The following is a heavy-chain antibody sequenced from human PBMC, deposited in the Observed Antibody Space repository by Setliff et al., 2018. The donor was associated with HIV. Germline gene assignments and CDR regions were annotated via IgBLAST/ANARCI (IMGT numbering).Heavy chain of an antibody. V-gene: IGHV3-49*04. Sequence: PGGSLRLSCAASGFTFGDYGMNWVRQTPGKGLEWVGFIGSRTYGGTTEYAASVKGRFTISRDDSKSIAFLQMYSLKTEDTAVYYCSRLRGYSFGLASYYYYYMDVWGKGTTVTVSS. CDR3: SRLRGYSFGLASYYYYYMDV. D-gene: IGHD5-18*01. CDR1: GFTFGDYG. J-gene: IGHJ6*03. CDR2: IGSRTYGGTT.